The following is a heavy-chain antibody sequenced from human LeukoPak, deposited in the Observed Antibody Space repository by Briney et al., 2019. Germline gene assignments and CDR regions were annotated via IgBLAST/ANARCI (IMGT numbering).Heavy chain of an antibody. CDR2: IYYSGST. Sequence: KPSETLSLTCTVSGVSISSSSYYWGWLRQPPGKGLEWIGSIYYSGSTYYNPSLKSRVTISVDTSKNQFSLKLSSVTAADTAVYYCARVGREDDFWSGYYNAFDIWGQGTMVTLSS. J-gene: IGHJ3*02. D-gene: IGHD3-3*01. V-gene: IGHV4-39*07. CDR1: GVSISSSSYY. CDR3: ARVGREDDFWSGYYNAFDI.